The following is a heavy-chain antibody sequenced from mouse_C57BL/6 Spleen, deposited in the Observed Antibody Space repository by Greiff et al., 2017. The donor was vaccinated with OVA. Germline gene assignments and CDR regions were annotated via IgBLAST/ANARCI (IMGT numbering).Heavy chain of an antibody. V-gene: IGHV14-3*01. CDR2: IDPANGNT. CDR1: GFNIKNTY. D-gene: IGHD2-5*01. CDR3: ARGSPSYSNPYFDG. Sequence: EVQLVESVAELVRPGASVKLSCTASGFNIKNTYMHWVKQRPEQGLEWIGRIDPANGNTNYAPKFQGKATITADQSSNTAYLQLSSLTSEDTAIDDGARGSPSYSNPYFDGWGTGTTVTVSS. J-gene: IGHJ1*03.